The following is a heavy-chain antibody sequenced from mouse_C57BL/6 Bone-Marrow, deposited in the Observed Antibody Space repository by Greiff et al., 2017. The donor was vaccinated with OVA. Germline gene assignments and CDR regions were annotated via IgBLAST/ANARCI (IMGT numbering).Heavy chain of an antibody. CDR1: GYTFTSYW. V-gene: IGHV1-7*01. Sequence: VQLQQSGAELAKPGASVKMSCKASGYTFTSYWMHWVKQRHGQGLDWIGYINPSTVYTEYNQKFKDKATLTADKSFSTAYMQLSSLTSESSAVYYCTRSRFAYWGQGTLVTVSA. J-gene: IGHJ3*01. CDR3: TRSRFAY. CDR2: INPSTVYT.